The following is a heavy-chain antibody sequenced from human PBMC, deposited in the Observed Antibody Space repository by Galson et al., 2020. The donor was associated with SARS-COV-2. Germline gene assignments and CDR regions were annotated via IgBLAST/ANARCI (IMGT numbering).Heavy chain of an antibody. CDR3: AHRLTVTSAFDI. CDR2: IYWDDDK. D-gene: IGHD4-17*01. V-gene: IGHV2-5*02. J-gene: IGHJ3*02. Sequence: SGPTLVKPTQTLTLTCTFSVFSLSTSGVGVGWIRQPPGKALEWLALIYWDDDKRYSPSLKSRLTITKDTSKNQVVLTMTNMDPVDTATYYCAHRLTVTSAFDIWGQGTMVTVSS. CDR1: VFSLSTSGVG.